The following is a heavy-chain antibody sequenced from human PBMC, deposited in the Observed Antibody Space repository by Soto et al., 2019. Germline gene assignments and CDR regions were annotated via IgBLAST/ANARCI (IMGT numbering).Heavy chain of an antibody. J-gene: IGHJ4*02. Sequence: SVKVSCKASGGTFSIYAIDWVRQAPGQGLEWMGGIIPLFGTANYAQNFQGGITITADESTNTAYMELRSLRSEDTAVYYCARGVRYDSSGYYYFYWGQGTLVTVSS. CDR2: IIPLFGTA. CDR3: ARGVRYDSSGYYYFY. V-gene: IGHV1-69*13. D-gene: IGHD3-22*01. CDR1: GGTFSIYA.